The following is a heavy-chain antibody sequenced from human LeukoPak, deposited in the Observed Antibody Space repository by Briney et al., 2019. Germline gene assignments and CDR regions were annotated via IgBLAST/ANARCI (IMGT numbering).Heavy chain of an antibody. V-gene: IGHV4-59*12. CDR1: GGSISSSY. Sequence: PSETLSLTCTVSGGSISSSYWTWIRQPPGKGLEWIGYIYYTGSTSYNPSLKSRVTISVDTSKNQISLKLSSVTAADTAMYYCARDRFSGSYSDYWGQGTLVTVSS. CDR3: ARDRFSGSYSDY. J-gene: IGHJ4*02. D-gene: IGHD1-26*01. CDR2: IYYTGST.